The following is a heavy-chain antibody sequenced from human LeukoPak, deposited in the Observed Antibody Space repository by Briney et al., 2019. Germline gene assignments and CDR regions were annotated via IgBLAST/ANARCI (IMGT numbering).Heavy chain of an antibody. V-gene: IGHV3-9*01. CDR2: ISWNSGSM. CDR3: ARAEDVLRFLEWLFYDY. D-gene: IGHD3-3*01. Sequence: PGGSLRLSCAASGFTFDDYAMHWVRQAPGKGLEWVSGISWNSGSMGYADSVKGRFTISRDNAKNSLYLQMNSLRAEDTAVYYCARAEDVLRFLEWLFYDYWGQGTLVTVSS. CDR1: GFTFDDYA. J-gene: IGHJ4*02.